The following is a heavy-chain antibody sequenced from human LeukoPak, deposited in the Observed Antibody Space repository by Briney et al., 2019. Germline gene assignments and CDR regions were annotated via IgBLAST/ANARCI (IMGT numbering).Heavy chain of an antibody. J-gene: IGHJ4*02. CDR3: ARDQQDYGGSLFDY. CDR1: GFTFSSYA. CDR2: ISYDGSNK. Sequence: GGSLRLSCAASGFTFSSYAMHWVRQAPGKGLEWVAVISYDGSNKYYADSVKGRFTISRDNSKNTLYLQMNSLRAEDTAVYYCARDQQDYGGSLFDYWGQGTLVTVSS. D-gene: IGHD4-23*01. V-gene: IGHV3-30-3*01.